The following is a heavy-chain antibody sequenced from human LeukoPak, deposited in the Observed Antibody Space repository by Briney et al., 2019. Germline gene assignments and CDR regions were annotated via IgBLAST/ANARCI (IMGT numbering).Heavy chain of an antibody. J-gene: IGHJ4*02. CDR1: GYTFTSYG. CDR3: ARDLGGNFWSGYSRHFDY. V-gene: IGHV1-18*01. Sequence: GASVKVSCKASGYTFTSYGISWVRQAPGQGLEWMGWISAYNGNTNYAQKLQGRVTMTTDTSTSTAYMELRSLRSDDTAVYYCARDLGGNFWSGYSRHFDYWGQGTLVTVSS. D-gene: IGHD3-3*01. CDR2: ISAYNGNT.